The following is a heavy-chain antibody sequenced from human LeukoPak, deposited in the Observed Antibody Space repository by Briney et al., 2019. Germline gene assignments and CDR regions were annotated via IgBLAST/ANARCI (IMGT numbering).Heavy chain of an antibody. CDR3: ARDNLYYYDSSGYCFDY. CDR1: GFTFSNYW. D-gene: IGHD3-22*01. J-gene: IGHJ4*02. CDR2: INSDGSST. Sequence: GGSLRLSCAASGFTFSNYWMHWVRQAPGKRLVWVSRINSDGSSTSYADSVKGRFTISRDNAKNTLYLQMNSLRAEDTAVYYCARDNLYYYDSSGYCFDYWGQGTLATVSS. V-gene: IGHV3-74*01.